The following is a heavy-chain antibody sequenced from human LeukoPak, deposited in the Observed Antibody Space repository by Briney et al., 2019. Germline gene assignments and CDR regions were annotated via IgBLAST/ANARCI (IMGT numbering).Heavy chain of an antibody. Sequence: PSETLSLTCTVSGVSISSYYWSWIRQPAGKGLEWIGRIYTSGSTNYNPSLKSRVTMSVDTAKNQFSLKLTSVTAADTAVYFCARANSLQYFRYFDYWGQGILVTVSS. V-gene: IGHV4-4*07. J-gene: IGHJ4*02. CDR3: ARANSLQYFRYFDY. D-gene: IGHD2/OR15-2a*01. CDR1: GVSISSYY. CDR2: IYTSGST.